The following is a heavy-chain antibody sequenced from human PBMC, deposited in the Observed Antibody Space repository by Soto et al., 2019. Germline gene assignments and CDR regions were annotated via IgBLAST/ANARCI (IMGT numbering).Heavy chain of an antibody. V-gene: IGHV4-34*01. D-gene: IGHD1-1*01. CDR2: INHSGRT. Sequence: PSETLSLTCAVYGGSFGGFYWSWIRQPPGKGLEWIGEINHSGRTNYNPSLKSRVTISVDTSKNQFSLKVSSVTAADTAVYYCAKVRMETPTFYRYYGMDVWGQGTTVTVSS. CDR1: GGSFGGFY. CDR3: AKVRMETPTFYRYYGMDV. J-gene: IGHJ6*02.